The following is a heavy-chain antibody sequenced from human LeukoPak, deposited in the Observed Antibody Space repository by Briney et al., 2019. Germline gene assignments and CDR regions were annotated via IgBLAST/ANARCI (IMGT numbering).Heavy chain of an antibody. CDR1: GFTFSNYA. V-gene: IGHV3-30*18. Sequence: PGGSLSLSCAASGFTFSNYAMHWVRQAPGKGLEWVAVISDDGSNKYYGDSVKGRFTISRDNYKNTVYLQMNSLRAEDTAVYYCAKDRYSSGWYSDFDYWGQGTLVTVSS. CDR3: AKDRYSSGWYSDFDY. CDR2: ISDDGSNK. J-gene: IGHJ4*02. D-gene: IGHD6-19*01.